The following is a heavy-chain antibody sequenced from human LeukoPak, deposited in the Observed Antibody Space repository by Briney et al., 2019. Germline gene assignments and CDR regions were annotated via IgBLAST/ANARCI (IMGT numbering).Heavy chain of an antibody. V-gene: IGHV3-30*02. CDR2: IRYDGSNK. J-gene: IGHJ4*02. CDR3: AKGAYYFDY. CDR1: GFTFSSYG. Sequence: PGGSLRLSCAVSGFTFSSYGMHWVRQAPGKGLEWVAFIRYDGSNKYYADSVKGRFTISRDNSKNTLYLQMNSLRAEDTAVYYCAKGAYYFDYWGQGTLVTVSS. D-gene: IGHD4/OR15-4a*01.